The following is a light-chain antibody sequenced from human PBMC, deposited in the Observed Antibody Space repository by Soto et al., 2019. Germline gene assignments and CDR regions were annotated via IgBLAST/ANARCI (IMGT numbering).Light chain of an antibody. Sequence: EIVLTQSPGTLSLSPGERATLSCRASQSVSSSYLAWYQQKPGQAPRLLIYGASSRATGIPDRFSGSGSGTDFTLTISRLEPEDFALYYCQQYGSSPPLVTFGPGTKVDIK. J-gene: IGKJ3*01. V-gene: IGKV3-20*01. CDR3: QQYGSSPPLVT. CDR1: QSVSSSY. CDR2: GAS.